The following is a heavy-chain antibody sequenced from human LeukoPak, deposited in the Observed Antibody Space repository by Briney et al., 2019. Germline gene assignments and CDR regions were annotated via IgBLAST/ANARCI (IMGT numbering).Heavy chain of an antibody. CDR3: ARDRTVTTSWFDP. V-gene: IGHV3-30*04. CDR1: GFIFSNYA. CDR2: ISYDGGSK. J-gene: IGHJ5*02. D-gene: IGHD4-17*01. Sequence: GGSLRLSCAASGFIFSNYAMHWVRQAPGKGLEWVAVISYDGGSKNYADSVKGRFTISRDSSENTLYLQMNSLRTEDTAVYYCARDRTVTTSWFDPWGQGTLVTVSS.